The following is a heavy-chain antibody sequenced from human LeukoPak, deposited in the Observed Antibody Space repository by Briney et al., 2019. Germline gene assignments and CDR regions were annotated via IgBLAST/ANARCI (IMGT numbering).Heavy chain of an antibody. J-gene: IGHJ6*02. CDR3: ARDILGRSNGGSNYFGMEV. CDR1: GYTITDYY. Sequence: ASVKVSCKASGYTITDYYMHWVRQAPGQGLEWMGCINLYSGGAHYAQKFQDWLSMTRDTSINTAYMELSSLRSDDTAVYYCARDILGRSNGGSNYFGMEVWGQGTTVTVSS. V-gene: IGHV1-2*04. CDR2: INLYSGGA. D-gene: IGHD2-15*01.